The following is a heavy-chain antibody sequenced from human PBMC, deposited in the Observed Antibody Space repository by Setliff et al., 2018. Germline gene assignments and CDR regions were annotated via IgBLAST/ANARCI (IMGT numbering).Heavy chain of an antibody. CDR2: TTGSGGDR. J-gene: IGHJ4*02. Sequence: GGSLRLSCAASGLTFRTYAMSWVRQAPGKGLEWVSSTTGSGGDRDYADSVKGRFTISRDNSKNTLYLQMNSLRAEDTAVYYCAKGGTHESDYWGQGTLVTVSS. V-gene: IGHV3-23*01. CDR3: AKGGTHESDY. D-gene: IGHD3-16*01. CDR1: GLTFRTYA.